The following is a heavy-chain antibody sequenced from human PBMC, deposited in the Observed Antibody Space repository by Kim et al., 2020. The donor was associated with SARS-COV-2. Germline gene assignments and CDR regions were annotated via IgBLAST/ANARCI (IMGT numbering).Heavy chain of an antibody. Sequence: GGSLRLSCAASGFTFSSYAMSWVRQAPGKGLEWVSAISGSGGSTYYADSVKGRFTISRDNSKNTLYLQMNSLRAEDTAVYYCAKGRERSLLWFGSNWFDPWGEGTMVTVSS. V-gene: IGHV3-23*01. CDR1: GFTFSSYA. D-gene: IGHD3-10*01. J-gene: IGHJ5*02. CDR2: ISGSGGST. CDR3: AKGRERSLLWFGSNWFDP.